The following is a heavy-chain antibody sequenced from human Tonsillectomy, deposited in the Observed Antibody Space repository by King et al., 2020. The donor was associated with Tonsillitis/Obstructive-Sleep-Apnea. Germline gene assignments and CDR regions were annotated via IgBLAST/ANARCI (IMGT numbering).Heavy chain of an antibody. J-gene: IGHJ4*02. D-gene: IGHD3-22*01. CDR3: ARVSPYYYDSSGYYDY. Sequence: VQLQESGPGLVKPSQTLSLTCTVSDGSISSGGYYWSWIRQHPGEGLEWIGYIYFSGSTYYNPSLKSRVTISVDTSKNQFSLKLSSVTAADTAVYYCARVSPYYYDSSGYYDYWGQGTLVTVSS. V-gene: IGHV4-31*03. CDR2: IYFSGST. CDR1: DGSISSGGYY.